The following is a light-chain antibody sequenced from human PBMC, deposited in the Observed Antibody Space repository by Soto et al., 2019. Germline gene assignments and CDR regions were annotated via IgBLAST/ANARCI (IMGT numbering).Light chain of an antibody. CDR1: SNDVGGFDY. J-gene: IGLJ1*01. V-gene: IGLV2-14*01. Sequence: QSALTQPASVSGSPGQSISISCTGTSNDVGGFDYVSWYQQLPGKAPKLMIFGVRNRPSGVSTRFSGSRSGNTASLTISGLQTEDEAAYYCSSFTSTNTLVFGTGTKLTVL. CDR3: SSFTSTNTLV. CDR2: GVR.